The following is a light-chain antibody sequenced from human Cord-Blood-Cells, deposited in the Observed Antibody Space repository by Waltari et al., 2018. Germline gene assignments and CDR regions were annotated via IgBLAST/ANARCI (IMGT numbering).Light chain of an antibody. CDR2: ASS. V-gene: IGKV1-39*01. Sequence: DIQMTQSPSSLSASVGDRVTITCRASQSISRYLNWYQQKTGKAPKLLIYASSSLPSGVPSRFSRSGSGTVFTHTNSSLQPEHFATYYCEQCYRLPRVTFGQGTRLEIK. CDR1: QSISRY. CDR3: EQCYRLPRVT. J-gene: IGKJ5*01.